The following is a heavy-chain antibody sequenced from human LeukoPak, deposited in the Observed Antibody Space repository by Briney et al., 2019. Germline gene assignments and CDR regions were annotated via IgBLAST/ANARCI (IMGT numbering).Heavy chain of an antibody. CDR2: INPNSGGT. J-gene: IGHJ4*02. Sequence: ASVKVSCTASDYTFTSYGISWGRQAPGQGLEWMGWINPNSGGTNYAQKFQCRVTMTRDTSISTAYMELSRLRSDDTAVYYCARSEYQLPNDYWGQGTLVTVSS. V-gene: IGHV1-2*02. CDR1: DYTFTSYG. D-gene: IGHD2-2*01. CDR3: ARSEYQLPNDY.